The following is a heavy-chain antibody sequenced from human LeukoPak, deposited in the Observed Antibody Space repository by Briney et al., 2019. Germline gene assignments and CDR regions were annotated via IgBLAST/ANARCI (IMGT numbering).Heavy chain of an antibody. CDR1: GFTFSSYG. CDR3: AKDSDYGDYVCDY. CDR2: ISYDGSNK. V-gene: IGHV3-30*18. J-gene: IGHJ4*02. Sequence: GRSLRLSCAASGFTFSSYGMHWVRQAPGKGLEWVAVISYDGSNKYYADSVKGRLTISRDNSKNTLYLQMNSLRAEDTAVYYCAKDSDYGDYVCDYWGQGTLVTVSS. D-gene: IGHD4-17*01.